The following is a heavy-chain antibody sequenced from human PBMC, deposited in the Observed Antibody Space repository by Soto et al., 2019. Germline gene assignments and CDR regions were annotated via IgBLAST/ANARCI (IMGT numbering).Heavy chain of an antibody. CDR3: AKETIQVGGPNYFDY. V-gene: IGHV3-30*18. J-gene: IGHJ4*02. D-gene: IGHD1-1*01. CDR2: ISWDGLAQ. CDR1: GFPFSRYG. Sequence: VQLVESGGGVVQPGRSLRLLCEASGFPFSRYGMHWVRQAPGMGLEWVAVISWDGLAQYYGDSVRGRFTISRENSQSTLYLQMNSLRTEDTAIYYCAKETIQVGGPNYFDYWGQGVLVTVSS.